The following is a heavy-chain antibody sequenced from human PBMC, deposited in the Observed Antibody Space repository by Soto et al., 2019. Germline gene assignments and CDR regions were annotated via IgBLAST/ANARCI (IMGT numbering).Heavy chain of an antibody. CDR2: IIPIFGTA. J-gene: IGHJ4*02. CDR3: ARDLEKYSYGYGNYLDY. D-gene: IGHD5-18*01. CDR1: GGTFSSYA. V-gene: IGHV1-69*12. Sequence: QVQLVQSGAEVKKPGSSVKVSCKASGGTFSSYAISWVRQAPGQGLEWMGGIIPIFGTANYAQKFQGRVTITADESTSTAYMELSSLRSEDTAVYYCARDLEKYSYGYGNYLDYWGQGTLVTVSS.